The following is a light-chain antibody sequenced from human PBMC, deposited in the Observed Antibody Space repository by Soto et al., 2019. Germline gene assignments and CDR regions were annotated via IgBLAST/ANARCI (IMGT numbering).Light chain of an antibody. V-gene: IGKV1-33*01. CDR1: HDIRKY. CDR3: QQYDNLPLT. J-gene: IGKJ4*01. CDR2: DAS. Sequence: DIPMTQSPSFLSASVGDRVTITCQASHDIRKYVNWYQQKPGQAPKLLIHDASRLQTGVPSRFSGSGSGTDFIFTISSLQPDDFATYHCQQYDNLPLTFGGGTKVEI.